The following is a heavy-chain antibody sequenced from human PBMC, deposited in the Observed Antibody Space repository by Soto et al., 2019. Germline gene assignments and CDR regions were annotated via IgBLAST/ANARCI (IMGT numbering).Heavy chain of an antibody. CDR3: ARAPIELGSGYYGELDY. Sequence: PSETLSLTCTVSGGSISSGGYYWSWIRQPPGKGLEWIGYIYYSGSTNYNPSLKSRVTISVDTSKNQFSLKLSSVTAADTAVYYCARAPIELGSGYYGELDYWGQGTLVTVSS. J-gene: IGHJ4*02. CDR1: GGSISSGGYY. D-gene: IGHD3-22*01. CDR2: IYYSGST. V-gene: IGHV4-61*08.